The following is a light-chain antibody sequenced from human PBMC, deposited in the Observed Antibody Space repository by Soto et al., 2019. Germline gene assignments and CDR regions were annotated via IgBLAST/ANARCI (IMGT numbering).Light chain of an antibody. CDR3: QQYNIWPLT. CDR1: QSVSSD. CDR2: DAS. V-gene: IGKV3-15*01. Sequence: EIVLTQSPATLSVSPGDRATLSCRASQSVSSDLAWFQQKPGQAPRFLIYDASTRATGIPAMFSGSGSETDFTRNISILQSEDFAIYYCQQYNIWPLTFGGGTKVEIK. J-gene: IGKJ4*01.